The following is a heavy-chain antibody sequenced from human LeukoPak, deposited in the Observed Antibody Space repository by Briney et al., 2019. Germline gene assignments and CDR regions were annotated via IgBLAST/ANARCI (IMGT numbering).Heavy chain of an antibody. Sequence: ASVKVSCKASGYTFTGYYMHWVRQAPGQGLEWMGWINPNSGGTNYAQKFQGRVTMTRDTSISTAYMELSRLRSDDTAVYYCARERYSSSPGKNWFDPWGQGTLVTVSS. J-gene: IGHJ5*02. CDR3: ARERYSSSPGKNWFDP. V-gene: IGHV1-2*02. CDR1: GYTFTGYY. CDR2: INPNSGGT. D-gene: IGHD6-13*01.